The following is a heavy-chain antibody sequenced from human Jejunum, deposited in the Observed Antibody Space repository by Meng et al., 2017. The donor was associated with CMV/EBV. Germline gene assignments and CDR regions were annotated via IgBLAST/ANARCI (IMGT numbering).Heavy chain of an antibody. V-gene: IGHV4-39*07. Sequence: ISSSSYYWGWIRQPPGKGLEWIGSIYSSGSTYYTPSLKSRVTISVDTSKNQFSLKLSSVTAADTAVYYCARDPREPIYYYYGMDVWGPGTTVTVSS. J-gene: IGHJ6*02. CDR1: ISSSSYY. CDR3: ARDPREPIYYYYGMDV. D-gene: IGHD1-26*01. CDR2: IYSSGST.